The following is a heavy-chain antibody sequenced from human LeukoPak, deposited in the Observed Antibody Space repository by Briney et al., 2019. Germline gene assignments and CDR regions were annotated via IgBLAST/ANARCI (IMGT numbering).Heavy chain of an antibody. CDR3: ARINGGLDAFDI. D-gene: IGHD2-15*01. J-gene: IGHJ3*02. V-gene: IGHV3-30-3*01. Sequence: PGGSLRLSCAASGFTFSSYAMHWVRQAPGKGLEWVAVISYDGSNKYYADSVKGRFTISRDNSKNTLYLQMNSLRAEDTAVYYCARINGGLDAFDIWGQGTMVTVSS. CDR2: ISYDGSNK. CDR1: GFTFSSYA.